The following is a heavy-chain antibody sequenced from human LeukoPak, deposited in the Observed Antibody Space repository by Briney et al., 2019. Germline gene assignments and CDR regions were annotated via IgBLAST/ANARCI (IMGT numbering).Heavy chain of an antibody. D-gene: IGHD5-18*01. Sequence: GGSLRLSCAASGFTFSDYYMGWIRQAPGKGLEWVSYISSSSSYTNYADSVKGRFTTSRDNAKNSLYLQMNSLRAEDTAVYYCARNVDTANGYWGQGTLVTVSS. CDR2: ISSSSSYT. J-gene: IGHJ4*02. CDR3: ARNVDTANGY. V-gene: IGHV3-11*06. CDR1: GFTFSDYY.